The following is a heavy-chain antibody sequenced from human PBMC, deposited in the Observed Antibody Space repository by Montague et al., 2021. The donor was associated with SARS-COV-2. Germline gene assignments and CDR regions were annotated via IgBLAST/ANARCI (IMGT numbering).Heavy chain of an antibody. V-gene: IGHV4-59*01. CDR3: ARAPIYRSSWYAYLDY. CDR1: GDSMSNYY. D-gene: IGHD6-13*01. J-gene: IGHJ4*02. CDR2: INYSGST. Sequence: SETLSLTCTVSGDSMSNYYWSWIRQPPGKGLEWVGYINYSGSTXXXPSXXXRVTLSRDTSKNQFSLRLTSVTAADTAVYFCARAPIYRSSWYAYLDYWGQGTLVTVSS.